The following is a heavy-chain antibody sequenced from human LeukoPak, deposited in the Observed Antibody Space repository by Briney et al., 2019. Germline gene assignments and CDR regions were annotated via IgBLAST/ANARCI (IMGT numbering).Heavy chain of an antibody. V-gene: IGHV1-18*01. CDR3: AREPTGFKIKFDY. J-gene: IGHJ4*02. CDR2: ISGYNSDT. CDR1: GYAFTSYG. D-gene: IGHD4-11*01. Sequence: ASVKVSCKASGYAFTSYGVRWVRQVPGQGLEWMGWISGYNSDTIYAHKFQGRVTMTTDTSTSTAYMELRSLRSDDTAVYYCAREPTGFKIKFDYWGLGTLVIVSS.